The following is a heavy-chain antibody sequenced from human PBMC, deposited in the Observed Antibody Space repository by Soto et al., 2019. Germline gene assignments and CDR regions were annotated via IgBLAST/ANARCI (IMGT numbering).Heavy chain of an antibody. V-gene: IGHV3-74*01. Sequence: EVQLVESGGGLVQPGGSLRLSCAASGFTFNNFWMYWVRQTPEKGLVWVSGINSDGTTTNYADSVKGRFTISRDNAKNTLYLQMNSLTVEDTAIYYCVRGIRWGQGTLVTVSS. J-gene: IGHJ4*02. D-gene: IGHD3-3*02. CDR2: INSDGTTT. CDR1: GFTFNNFW. CDR3: VRGIR.